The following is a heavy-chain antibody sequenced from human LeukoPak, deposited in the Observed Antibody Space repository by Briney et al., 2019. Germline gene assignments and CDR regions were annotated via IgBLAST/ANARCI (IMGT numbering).Heavy chain of an antibody. Sequence: GGSLRLSCATSGFTLSRYAMHWVRQAPGKGLEWVALISYDANIGSNKYYADSVKGRFTISRDNSKNTLYLQMNSLRAEDTAVYYCARDGGYDFWSGYYQDYRGQGTLVTVSS. CDR3: ARDGGYDFWSGYYQDY. D-gene: IGHD3-3*01. CDR2: ISYDANIGSNK. CDR1: GFTLSRYA. J-gene: IGHJ4*02. V-gene: IGHV3-30-3*01.